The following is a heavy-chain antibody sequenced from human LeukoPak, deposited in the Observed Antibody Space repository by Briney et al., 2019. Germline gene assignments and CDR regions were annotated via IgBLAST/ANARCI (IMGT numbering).Heavy chain of an antibody. CDR3: ASLIRSWFDP. CDR2: ISYDGSNK. CDR1: GFTFSSYA. J-gene: IGHJ5*02. Sequence: GGSLRLSCAASGFTFSSYAMHWVRQAPGKGLEWVAAISYDGSNKYYADSVKGRFTISRDNSKNTLYLQMNSPRSEDTAVYYCASLIRSWFDPWGQGTLVTVSS. V-gene: IGHV3-30-3*01. D-gene: IGHD2-15*01.